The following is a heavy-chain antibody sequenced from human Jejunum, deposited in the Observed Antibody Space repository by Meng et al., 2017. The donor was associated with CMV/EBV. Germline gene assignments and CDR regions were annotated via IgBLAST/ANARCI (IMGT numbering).Heavy chain of an antibody. V-gene: IGHV6-1*01. Sequence: SGDSVSINRAAWNWIRQSPSRGLEWLGRTYYRSNWSTDYALSVKSRITISPDTSKNQVSLHLTSLTPEDTAMYYCVRSSTTGGFDPWGQGTLVTVSS. J-gene: IGHJ5*02. CDR2: TYYRSNWST. CDR3: VRSSTTGGFDP. D-gene: IGHD7-27*01. CDR1: GDSVSINRAA.